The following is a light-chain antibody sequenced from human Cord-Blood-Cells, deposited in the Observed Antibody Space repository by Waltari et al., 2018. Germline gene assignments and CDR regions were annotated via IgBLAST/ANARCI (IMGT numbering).Light chain of an antibody. V-gene: IGKV1-8*01. CDR3: QQYYSYPRT. Sequence: AIRMTQSPSSLSASTGNRFTITCRASQGISSYSAWYQQKPGKPPKLLIYAASTLQSGVPSRFSGSGSGTDFTLTISCLQSEDFATYYCQQYYSYPRTFGQGTKVEIK. CDR2: AAS. J-gene: IGKJ1*01. CDR1: QGISSY.